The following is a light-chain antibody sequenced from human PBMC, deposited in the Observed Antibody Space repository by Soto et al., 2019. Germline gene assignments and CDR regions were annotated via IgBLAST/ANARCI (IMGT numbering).Light chain of an antibody. CDR2: AAS. CDR1: QGIRID. CDR3: LHHNSYPLT. J-gene: IGKJ4*01. V-gene: IGKV1-17*01. Sequence: DIQMTQSPSSMSASVGDRVTITCRASQGIRIDLGWYQQIPGKAPKRLIYAASSLQSGVPSRFSGSGSGTEFTLTISSLQPEDSATYYCLHHNSYPLTFGGGTKVEI.